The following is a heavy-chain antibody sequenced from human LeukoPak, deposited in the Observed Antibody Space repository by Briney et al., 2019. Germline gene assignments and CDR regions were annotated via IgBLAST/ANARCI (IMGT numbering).Heavy chain of an antibody. V-gene: IGHV3-30*18. Sequence: GGSLRLSCAASGFTVSSNYMSWVRQAPGKGLEWVAVISYDGSNKYYADSVKGRFTISRDNSKNTLYLQMNSLRAEDTAVYYCAKDLLDTAMVLAPWGQGTLVTVSS. J-gene: IGHJ5*02. CDR1: GFTVSSNY. D-gene: IGHD5-18*01. CDR2: ISYDGSNK. CDR3: AKDLLDTAMVLAP.